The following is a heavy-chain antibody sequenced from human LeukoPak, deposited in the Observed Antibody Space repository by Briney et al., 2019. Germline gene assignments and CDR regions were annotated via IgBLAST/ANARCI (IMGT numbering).Heavy chain of an antibody. CDR3: ARSLRVAVAAGY. CDR2: IKQDGSEK. D-gene: IGHD6-19*01. CDR1: GFTFSSYW. V-gene: IGHV3-7*01. Sequence: QSGGSLRLSCAASGFTFSSYWMSWVRQAPGKGLEWVANIKQDGSEKYYVDSLKGRFTISRDNAKNSLYLQMNSLTAEDTAIYYCARSLRVAVAAGYWGQGTLVTVSS. J-gene: IGHJ4*02.